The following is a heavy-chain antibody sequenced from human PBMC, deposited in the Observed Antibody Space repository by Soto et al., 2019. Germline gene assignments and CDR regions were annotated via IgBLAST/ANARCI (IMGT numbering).Heavy chain of an antibody. J-gene: IGHJ6*03. V-gene: IGHV3-66*01. CDR1: GLTVSSNY. CDR3: AKENSGNDIYYYYMDV. CDR2: IYSGGST. Sequence: GGSLRLSCAASGLTVSSNYMSWVRQAPGKGLEWVSVIYSGGSTYYADSVKGRFTISRDSSKNTLYLQMNSLRVEDTAVYYCAKENSGNDIYYYYMDVWGKGTTVTVSS. D-gene: IGHD5-12*01.